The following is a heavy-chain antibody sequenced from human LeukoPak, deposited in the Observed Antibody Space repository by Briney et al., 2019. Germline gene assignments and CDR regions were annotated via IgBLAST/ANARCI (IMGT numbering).Heavy chain of an antibody. Sequence: SETLSLTCAVYGGSFSGYYWSWIRQPPGKGLEWIGEINHSGSTNYNPFLKSRVTISVDTSKNQFSLKLSSVTAADTAVYYCARDFTRRPYYDFYPFAFDIWGQGTMVTVSS. J-gene: IGHJ3*02. D-gene: IGHD3-3*01. CDR3: ARDFTRRPYYDFYPFAFDI. V-gene: IGHV4-34*01. CDR2: INHSGST. CDR1: GGSFSGYY.